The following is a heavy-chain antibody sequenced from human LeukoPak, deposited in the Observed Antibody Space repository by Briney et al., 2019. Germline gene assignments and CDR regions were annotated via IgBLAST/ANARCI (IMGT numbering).Heavy chain of an antibody. CDR3: TRCSPGDSSNFYAVLQY. CDR1: GGTFSSYA. J-gene: IGHJ4*02. CDR2: IIPVFGTT. V-gene: IGHV1-69*06. Sequence: SVKVSCKASGGTFSSYAVSWVRLTPGQGLEWLGGIIPVFGTTTYAQKFQAKVTMTADKSTNTAYLEISSLTSDDTAVYYCTRCSPGDSSNFYAVLQYWGQGTQVTDST. D-gene: IGHD3-22*01.